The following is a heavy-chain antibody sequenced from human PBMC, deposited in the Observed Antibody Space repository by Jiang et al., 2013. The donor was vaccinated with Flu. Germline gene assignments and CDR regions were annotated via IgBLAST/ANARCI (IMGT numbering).Heavy chain of an antibody. Sequence: SGAEVKKPGSSVKVSCKASGGTFSSYAITWVRQAPGQGLEWMGGIIPIFGTTNYAQKFQGRVTITADESTSTAYMELRSLKSEDTAVYYCARGYDYSNSGGYFGLWGQGTLVTVSS. D-gene: IGHD4-11*01. J-gene: IGHJ4*02. CDR2: IIPIFGTT. CDR3: ARGYDYSNSGGYFGL. V-gene: IGHV1-69*01. CDR1: GGTFSSYA.